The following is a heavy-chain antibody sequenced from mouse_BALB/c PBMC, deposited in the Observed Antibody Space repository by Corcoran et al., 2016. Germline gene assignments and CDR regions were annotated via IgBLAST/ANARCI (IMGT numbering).Heavy chain of an antibody. Sequence: EVQLQQSGAELVRPGALVKLSCKASGFNIKDYYMHWVKQRPEQGLEWIGWIDPENGNTIYDPKFQGKASITADTSSKTAYLQLSSLTSEDTAVYYCASYGSSYYWGEGTTLTVSS. J-gene: IGHJ2*01. V-gene: IGHV14-1*02. CDR2: IDPENGNT. D-gene: IGHD1-1*01. CDR3: ASYGSSYY. CDR1: GFNIKDYY.